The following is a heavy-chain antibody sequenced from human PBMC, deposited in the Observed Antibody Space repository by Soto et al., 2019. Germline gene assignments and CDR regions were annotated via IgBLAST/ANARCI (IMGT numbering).Heavy chain of an antibody. CDR3: ARLHCASPNCVPLDP. J-gene: IGHJ5*02. V-gene: IGHV4-39*01. CDR2: IYYSGTS. CDR1: GGSIRDDTYY. D-gene: IGHD2-2*01. Sequence: QLQLQESGPGLVKPSETLSLTCTVSGGSIRDDTYYWGWIRQPPGKGLEWIGSIYYSGTSSYNPSLQSRVTVSVDTSKKQLSLRLTSVTAADTAVYYCARLHCASPNCVPLDPWGQGTLVIVSS.